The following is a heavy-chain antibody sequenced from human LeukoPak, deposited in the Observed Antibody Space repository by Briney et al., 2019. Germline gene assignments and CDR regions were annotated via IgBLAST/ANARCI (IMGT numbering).Heavy chain of an antibody. CDR2: ISYDGSNK. V-gene: IGHV3-30-3*01. CDR3: AREMGIAAAGANFDY. J-gene: IGHJ4*02. D-gene: IGHD6-13*01. Sequence: GRSLRLSCAASGFTFSSYAMHWVRQAPGKGLEWVAVISYDGSNKYYADSVKGRFTISRDNSKNTLYLQMNSLRAEDAAVYYCAREMGIAAAGANFDYWGQGTLVTVSS. CDR1: GFTFSSYA.